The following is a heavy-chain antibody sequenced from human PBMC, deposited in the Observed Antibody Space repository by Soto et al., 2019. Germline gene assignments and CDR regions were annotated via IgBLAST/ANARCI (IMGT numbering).Heavy chain of an antibody. CDR3: AKDRSEAARAAFDI. CDR2: ISWNSGSI. J-gene: IGHJ3*02. V-gene: IGHV3-9*01. Sequence: GGSLRLSCAASGFTFDDYAMHWVRQAPGKGLEWVSGISWNSGSIGYADSVKGRFTISRDNAKNSLYLQMNRLRAEDTALYYCAKDRSEAARAAFDIWGQGTMVTVSS. CDR1: GFTFDDYA.